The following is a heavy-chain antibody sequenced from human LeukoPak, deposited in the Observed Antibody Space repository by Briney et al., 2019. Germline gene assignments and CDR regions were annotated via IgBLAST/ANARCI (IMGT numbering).Heavy chain of an antibody. D-gene: IGHD5-12*01. V-gene: IGHV4-39*07. CDR2: IYSGGIT. CDR1: GGSISSTGSF. CDR3: ARFGDSGPLGAFDI. J-gene: IGHJ3*02. Sequence: SETLSLTCTVSGGSISSTGSFWGWIRQPPGKGLEWIGSIYSGGITYYNPSLKSRVTISVDTSKNQFSLKLSSVTAADTAVYYCARFGDSGPLGAFDIWGQGTMVTVSS.